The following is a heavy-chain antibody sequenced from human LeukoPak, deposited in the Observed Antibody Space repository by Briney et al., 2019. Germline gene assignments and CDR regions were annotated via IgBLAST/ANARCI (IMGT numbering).Heavy chain of an antibody. CDR1: GFTFRSYA. V-gene: IGHV3-23*01. CDR2: IVGSDAST. Sequence: GGSLRLSCAASGFTFRSYAMIWVRQAPGKGLEWVSSIVGSDASTYYADSVEGRFTISRDNSKNMLYLQMNSLRDEDTAVYYCARDVLSYGDSGVDYWGQGTLVTVSS. D-gene: IGHD2-2*01. CDR3: ARDVLSYGDSGVDY. J-gene: IGHJ4*02.